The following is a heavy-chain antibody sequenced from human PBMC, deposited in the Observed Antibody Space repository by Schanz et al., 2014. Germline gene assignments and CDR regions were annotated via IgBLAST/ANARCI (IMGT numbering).Heavy chain of an antibody. Sequence: VQLVESGGALEQPGGSLRLSCAASGITFSDYAMSWVRQAPGKGLEWVALIRSDERDKCYADSVKGRFSISRDNSKNTVYLQMNSLRPEDTAVYYCAKDENWALTDYWGQGTRVTVSS. J-gene: IGHJ4*02. CDR3: AKDENWALTDY. CDR2: IRSDERDK. CDR1: GITFSDYA. D-gene: IGHD7-27*01. V-gene: IGHV3-30*02.